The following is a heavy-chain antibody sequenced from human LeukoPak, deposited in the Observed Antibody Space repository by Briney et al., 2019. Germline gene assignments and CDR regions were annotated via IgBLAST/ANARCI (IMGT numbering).Heavy chain of an antibody. D-gene: IGHD1-26*01. CDR3: ARDNSFGRAHEGIDY. CDR2: IYYSGST. J-gene: IGHJ4*02. CDR1: GGSISSGGYY. Sequence: SETLSLTCTVSGGSISSGGYYWSWIRQHPGKGLEWIGYIYYSGSTYYNPSLKSRVTISVDTSKNQFSLKLSSVTAADTAVYYCARDNSFGRAHEGIDYWGQGTLVTVSS. V-gene: IGHV4-31*03.